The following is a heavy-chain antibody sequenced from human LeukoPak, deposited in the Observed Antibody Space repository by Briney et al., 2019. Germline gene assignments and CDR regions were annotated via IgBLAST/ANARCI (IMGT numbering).Heavy chain of an antibody. D-gene: IGHD1-26*01. CDR2: ISGSGGRT. J-gene: IGHJ6*02. Sequence: PGGSLRLSCAASGFTFSNYAMSWVRQAPGKGLEWVSHISGSGGRTYYEDSVKGRFTISRDNSKNTLYLQMNSLRAEDTAVYYCAKDVRVGGGGMDVWGQGTPVTVSS. V-gene: IGHV3-23*01. CDR1: GFTFSNYA. CDR3: AKDVRVGGGGMDV.